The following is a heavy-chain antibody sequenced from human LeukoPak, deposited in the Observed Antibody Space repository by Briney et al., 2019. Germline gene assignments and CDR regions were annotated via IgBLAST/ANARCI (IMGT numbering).Heavy chain of an antibody. D-gene: IGHD3-10*01. Sequence: ASVKVSCKASGYTFTTYYMHWVRQAPGQGLEWVGIINPSGSSTSYAQKFQGRVTLTRDTSTSTVYMELSSLRSDDTAVYYCARDLWGPPRVRGARTLDHWGQGTLVTVSS. CDR1: GYTFTTYY. J-gene: IGHJ5*02. CDR3: ARDLWGPPRVRGARTLDH. V-gene: IGHV1-46*01. CDR2: INPSGSST.